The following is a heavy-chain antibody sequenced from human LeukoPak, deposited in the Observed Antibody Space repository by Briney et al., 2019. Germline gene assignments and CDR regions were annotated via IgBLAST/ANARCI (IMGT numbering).Heavy chain of an antibody. Sequence: GGSLRLSCVASGYTFSPYWMSWVRQTPGKGLEWVASISNGGSATYYVDSVRGRFTISRDDAKNSLFLQMNGLRADDTAIYCTRENYVPDSWGQGTLVTVSS. CDR2: ISNGGSAT. V-gene: IGHV3-7*03. CDR3: TRENYVPDS. D-gene: IGHD3-10*02. CDR1: GYTFSPYW. J-gene: IGHJ4*02.